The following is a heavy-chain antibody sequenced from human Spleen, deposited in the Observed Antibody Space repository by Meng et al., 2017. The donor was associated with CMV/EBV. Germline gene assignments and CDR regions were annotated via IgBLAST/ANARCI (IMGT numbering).Heavy chain of an antibody. CDR3: AKPGSSGWYSDY. V-gene: IGHV3-21*01. Sequence: GESLKISCAASGFTLSSYSMNWVRQAPGKGLEWVPSISSGGTYINYPDSLKGRFTISRDNAKNTLYLQMNSLRAEDTAVYYCAKPGSSGWYSDYWGQGTLVTVSS. D-gene: IGHD6-19*01. J-gene: IGHJ4*02. CDR1: GFTLSSYS. CDR2: ISSGGTYI.